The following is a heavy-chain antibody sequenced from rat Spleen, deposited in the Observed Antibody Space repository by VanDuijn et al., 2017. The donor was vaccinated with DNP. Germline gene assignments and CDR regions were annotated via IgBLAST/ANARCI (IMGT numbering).Heavy chain of an antibody. V-gene: IGHV2-16*01. Sequence: QVQLKESGPGLVQPSRTLSLTCSVSGFSLTSNGVSWVRQPPGKGLEWIAAVWSGGSTDYNSALKSRIRISRDTSKSQVLLKMNSLQTEDTAMYFCARFYSGDYWYFDFWGPGTMVTVSS. CDR1: GFSLTSNG. CDR2: VWSGGST. J-gene: IGHJ1*01. CDR3: ARFYSGDYWYFDF. D-gene: IGHD1-1*01.